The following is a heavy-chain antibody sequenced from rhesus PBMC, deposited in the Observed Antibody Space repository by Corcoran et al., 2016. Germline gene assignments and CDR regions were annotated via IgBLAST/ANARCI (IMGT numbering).Heavy chain of an antibody. Sequence: QVQLQESGPGLVKPSETLSLTCAVSGGSISGFYWNWIRQLPGKGLGLIGYIGGSNGTPSDNASLMSRVTISTHPSKNQFSLKLTSVTAADTAVYYCARFSGYYPDFDYWGQGVLVTVSS. V-gene: IGHV4-165*02. CDR3: ARFSGYYPDFDY. CDR1: GGSISGFY. J-gene: IGHJ4*01. D-gene: IGHD3-28*01. CDR2: IGGSNGTP.